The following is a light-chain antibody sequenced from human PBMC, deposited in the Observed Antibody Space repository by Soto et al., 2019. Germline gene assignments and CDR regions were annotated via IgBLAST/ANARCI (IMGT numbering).Light chain of an antibody. CDR1: SGHSTYA. CDR3: QTWDTGHEV. J-gene: IGLJ2*01. CDR2: LNSKGSH. V-gene: IGLV4-69*01. Sequence: QLVLTQSPSASASLGASVKLTCTLSSGHSTYAIAWHQQQPEKGPRYLMKLNSKGSHSKGDGIPDRFSGSSSGAERHLTSSSLQSEDEAEYYCQTWDTGHEVFGGGTKLTVL.